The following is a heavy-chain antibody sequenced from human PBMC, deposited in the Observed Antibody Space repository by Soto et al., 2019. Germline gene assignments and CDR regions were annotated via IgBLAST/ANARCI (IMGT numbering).Heavy chain of an antibody. CDR3: ARSIAITIFGVAPEDY. CDR1: GYTFTSYY. D-gene: IGHD3-3*01. J-gene: IGHJ4*02. CDR2: INPSGGST. V-gene: IGHV1-46*01. Sequence: GASVKVSCKASGYTFTSYYMHWVRPAPGQGLEWMGIINPSGGSTSYAQKFQGRVTMTRDTSTSTVYMELSSLRSEDTAVYYCARSIAITIFGVAPEDYWGQGTLVTVSS.